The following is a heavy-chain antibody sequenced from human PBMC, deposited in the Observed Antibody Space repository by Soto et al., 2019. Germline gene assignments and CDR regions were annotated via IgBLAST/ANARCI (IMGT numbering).Heavy chain of an antibody. D-gene: IGHD3-3*01. Sequence: PSETLSLTCAVYGGSFSGYYWSWIRQPPGKGLEWIGEINHSGSTNYNPSLKSRVTISVDTSKNQFSLKLSSVTAADTAVYYCARGVRSLEWSPIYYYYYYGMDVWGQGTTVTVSS. CDR1: GGSFSGYY. CDR2: INHSGST. J-gene: IGHJ6*02. CDR3: ARGVRSLEWSPIYYYYYYGMDV. V-gene: IGHV4-34*01.